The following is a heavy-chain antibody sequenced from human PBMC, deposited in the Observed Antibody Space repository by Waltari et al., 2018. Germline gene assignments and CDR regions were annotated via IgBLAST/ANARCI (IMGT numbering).Heavy chain of an antibody. CDR2: IYYSGST. CDR1: GGSISSHY. V-gene: IGHV4-59*11. CDR3: ARGLRYDFWSGYPPKLNWYFDL. D-gene: IGHD3-3*01. Sequence: QVQLQESGPGLVKPSETLSLTCTVSGGSISSHYWSWIRQPPGKGLEWIGYIYYSGSTNYNPSLKSRVTISVDTSKNQFSLKLSSVTAADTAVYYCARGLRYDFWSGYPPKLNWYFDLWGRGTLVTVSS. J-gene: IGHJ2*01.